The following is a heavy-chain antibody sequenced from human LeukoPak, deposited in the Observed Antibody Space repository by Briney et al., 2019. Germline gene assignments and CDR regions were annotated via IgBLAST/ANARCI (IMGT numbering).Heavy chain of an antibody. D-gene: IGHD2-2*01. CDR1: GFTFSSYG. J-gene: IGHJ5*02. Sequence: RTGGSLRLSCAASGFTFSSYGMHWVRQAPGKGLEWVAVISYDGSNKYYADSVQGRFTISRDNSKNTLYLQMNSLRAEDTAVYSCAKDSYGDCSTSGCYLRGWFDPWGQGTLVIVSS. CDR2: ISYDGSNK. V-gene: IGHV3-30*18. CDR3: AKDSYGDCSTSGCYLRGWFDP.